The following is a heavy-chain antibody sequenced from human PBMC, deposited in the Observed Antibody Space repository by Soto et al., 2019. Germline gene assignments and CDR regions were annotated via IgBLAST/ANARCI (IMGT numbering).Heavy chain of an antibody. V-gene: IGHV4-59*01. CDR1: GDSIRSYY. D-gene: IGHD1-20*01. CDR3: AREKYNWKI. Sequence: SETLSLTCSVSGDSIRSYYWTWIRQPPGKGLQWIGYVFHTGNTNYNPSLKSRVTISEDASKNQVSLRLTSVTAADAAVYFCAREKYNWKIWGQGTL. CDR2: VFHTGNT. J-gene: IGHJ4*02.